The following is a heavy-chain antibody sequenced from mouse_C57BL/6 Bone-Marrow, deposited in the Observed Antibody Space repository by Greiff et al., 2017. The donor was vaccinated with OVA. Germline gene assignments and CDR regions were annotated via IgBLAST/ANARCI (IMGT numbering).Heavy chain of an antibody. CDR1: GYTFTNYC. D-gene: IGHD1-2*01. V-gene: IGHV1-63*01. J-gene: IGHJ4*01. CDR3: ARVVDGYYAMDY. Sequence: QVQLQQSGAELVRPGTSVKMSCTASGYTFTNYCIGWAKQRPGHGLEWIGDIYPGGGYTKYNEKFKGKATLTADKSSSTAYLQLSSLTSEDSAISYWARVVDGYYAMDYWGQGTSVTVSS. CDR2: IYPGGGYT.